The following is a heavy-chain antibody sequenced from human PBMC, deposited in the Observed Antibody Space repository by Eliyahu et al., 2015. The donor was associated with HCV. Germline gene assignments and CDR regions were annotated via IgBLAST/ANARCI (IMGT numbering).Heavy chain of an antibody. V-gene: IGHV3-49*04. CDR2: IRSKAYGGTT. D-gene: IGHD3-22*01. Sequence: EVQLVESGGGLVQPGRSLRLSCTASGFTFGDYAMSWVRQAPGKGXGWVGFIRSKAYGGTTEYAASVKGRFTISRDDSKNIAYLQMNSLKTEDTAVYYCTRDYDSSAYYFSNYWGQGTLVTVSS. CDR1: GFTFGDYA. CDR3: TRDYDSSAYYFSNY. J-gene: IGHJ4*02.